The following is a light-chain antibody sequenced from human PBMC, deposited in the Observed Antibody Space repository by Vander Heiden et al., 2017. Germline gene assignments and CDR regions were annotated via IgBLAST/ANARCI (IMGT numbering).Light chain of an antibody. CDR3: QTWGSGIRV. V-gene: IGLV4-69*01. CDR2: VNRDGSH. CDR1: GGHSNYA. J-gene: IGLJ3*02. Sequence: QLLLAQSPSAFVFLGASVKLTCTLSGGHSNYAIAWHQQRPQKGPRYLMKVNRDGSHNRGDGIPDRFSGSTSGADRYLTISSLQSEDEADYYCQTWGSGIRVFGGGTKLTVL.